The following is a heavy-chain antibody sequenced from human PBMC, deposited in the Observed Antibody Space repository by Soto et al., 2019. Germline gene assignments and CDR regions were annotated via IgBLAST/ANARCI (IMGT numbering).Heavy chain of an antibody. Sequence: QAQLVQSGAEAKKPGASVKVSCKASGYTFTDYALHWVRQAPGQGLEWMGGINVGNGNTGYSRKFQGRVTNGSDMSATTAYIEVTSLTSEDTAIYYIAREGAHYAPFDLWGQGTLVTVSS. J-gene: IGHJ4*02. D-gene: IGHD3-16*01. CDR1: GYTFTDYA. CDR3: AREGAHYAPFDL. V-gene: IGHV1-3*01. CDR2: INVGNGNT.